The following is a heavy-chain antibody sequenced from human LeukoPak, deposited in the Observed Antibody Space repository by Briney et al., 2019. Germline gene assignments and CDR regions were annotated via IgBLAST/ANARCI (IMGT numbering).Heavy chain of an antibody. D-gene: IGHD6-13*01. V-gene: IGHV4-59*01. Sequence: SETLSLTCTVSGGSISSYYWSWIRQPPGKGLEWIGYIYYSGSTNYNPSLKSRVTISVDTSKNQFSLKLSSVTAADTAVYYGARAVDSSSWSPVGYWGQGTLVTVSS. CDR3: ARAVDSSSWSPVGY. CDR1: GGSISSYY. J-gene: IGHJ4*02. CDR2: IYYSGST.